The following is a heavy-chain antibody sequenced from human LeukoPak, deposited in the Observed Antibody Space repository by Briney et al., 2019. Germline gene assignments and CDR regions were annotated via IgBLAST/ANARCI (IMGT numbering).Heavy chain of an antibody. CDR3: ARAGVVGNDYYDILPDLDY. CDR1: GFTFSSYS. D-gene: IGHD3-9*01. V-gene: IGHV3-21*01. CDR2: ISSSSSYI. Sequence: GGSLRLSCAASGFTFSSYSMNWVRQAPGKGLEWVSSISSSSSYIYYADSVKGRFTTSRDNAKNSLYLQMNSLRAEDTAVYYCARAGVVGNDYYDILPDLDYWGQGTLVTVSS. J-gene: IGHJ4*02.